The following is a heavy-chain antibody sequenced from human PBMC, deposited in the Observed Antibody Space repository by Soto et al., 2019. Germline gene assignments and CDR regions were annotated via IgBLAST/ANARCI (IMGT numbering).Heavy chain of an antibody. CDR3: ASSNYYGSDTNWFDP. J-gene: IGHJ5*02. CDR2: IYYSGST. CDR1: GGSISSYY. Sequence: SETLSLTCTVSGGSISSYYWSWIRQPPGKGLEWIGYIYYSGSTNYNPSLKSRVTISVDTSKNQFSLKLSSVTAADTAVYYCASSNYYGSDTNWFDPWGQGTLVTVSS. D-gene: IGHD3-10*01. V-gene: IGHV4-59*08.